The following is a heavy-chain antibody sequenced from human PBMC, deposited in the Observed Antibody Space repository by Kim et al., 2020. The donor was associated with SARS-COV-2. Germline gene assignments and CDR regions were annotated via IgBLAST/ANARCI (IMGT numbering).Heavy chain of an antibody. Sequence: GGSLRLSCAASGFTFSSYAMHWVRQAPGKGLEWVAVISYDGSNKYYADSVKGRFTISRDNSKNTLYLQMNSLRAEDTAVYYCARWGYSSSWYPLNWFDPWGQGTLVTVSS. J-gene: IGHJ5*02. CDR2: ISYDGSNK. D-gene: IGHD6-13*01. V-gene: IGHV3-30*04. CDR1: GFTFSSYA. CDR3: ARWGYSSSWYPLNWFDP.